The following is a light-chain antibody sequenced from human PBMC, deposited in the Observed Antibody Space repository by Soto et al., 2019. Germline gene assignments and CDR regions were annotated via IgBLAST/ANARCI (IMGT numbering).Light chain of an antibody. CDR3: QQCDKWPPT. Sequence: EIVMTQSPATLSVSLGERATLSCRASQNVRTDLAWYQQKPGQAPWLLISDASIRATGVPARFSGSGSGTEFTLTISSLQSEDFAVYYCQQCDKWPPTFGQGTKVEIK. CDR2: DAS. V-gene: IGKV3-15*01. J-gene: IGKJ1*01. CDR1: QNVRTD.